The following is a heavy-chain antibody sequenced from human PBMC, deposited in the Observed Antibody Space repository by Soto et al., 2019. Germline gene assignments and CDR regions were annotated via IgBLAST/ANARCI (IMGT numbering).Heavy chain of an antibody. V-gene: IGHV4-4*02. CDR3: ARRWGTYFDF. CDR1: GCTIISSNW. D-gene: IGHD7-27*01. J-gene: IGHJ4*02. CDR2: IHHSGST. Sequence: PSETLSLTCAVSGCTIISSNWWSWVRQPTGKGLEWIGEIHHSGSTDYDPSLKSRVTISVDTSKNQFSLKLSSVTAADTAVYYCARRWGTYFDFWGQGTLVTVSS.